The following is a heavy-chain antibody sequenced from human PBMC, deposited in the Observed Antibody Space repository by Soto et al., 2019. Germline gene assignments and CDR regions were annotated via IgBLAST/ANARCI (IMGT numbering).Heavy chain of an antibody. CDR1: GGSISRGGYY. J-gene: IGHJ4*02. V-gene: IGHV4-31*03. CDR2: IYYSGST. CDR3: VHYGDSSGYFDY. D-gene: IGHD4-17*01. Sequence: TSETLSLTCTVSGGSISRGGYYWSWIRQHPGKGLEWIGYIYYSGSTYYNPSLKSRVTISVDTSKNQFSLELSSVTAADTAVYYCVHYGDSSGYFDYWGQGTLVTVSS.